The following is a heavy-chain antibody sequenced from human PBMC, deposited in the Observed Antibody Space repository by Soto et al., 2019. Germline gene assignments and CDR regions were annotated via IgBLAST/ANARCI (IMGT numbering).Heavy chain of an antibody. V-gene: IGHV3-23*01. D-gene: IGHD7-27*01. J-gene: IGHJ6*02. CDR1: GFTFSSYA. CDR2: ISGSGGST. CDR3: AKDPAENWGFYGMDV. Sequence: GGSLRLSCAASGFTFSSYAMSWVRQAPGKGLEWVSAISGSGGSTYYADSVKGRFTISRDNSKNTLYLQMNSLRAEDTAVYYYAKDPAENWGFYGMDVWGQGPKVTVSS.